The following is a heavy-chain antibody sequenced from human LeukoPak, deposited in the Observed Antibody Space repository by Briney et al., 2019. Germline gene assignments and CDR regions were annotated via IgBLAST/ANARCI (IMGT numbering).Heavy chain of an antibody. V-gene: IGHV3-23*01. CDR3: AKAANRDAVVVVAANYFDY. J-gene: IGHJ4*02. CDR2: ISGSGGST. CDR1: GFTFSSYA. Sequence: GGSLRLSCAASGFTFSSYAMSWVRQAPGKGLEWVSAISGSGGSTYYADSVKGRFTISRDNSKNTLYLQMNSLRAEDTAVYYCAKAANRDAVVVVAANYFDYWGQGTLVTVSS. D-gene: IGHD2-15*01.